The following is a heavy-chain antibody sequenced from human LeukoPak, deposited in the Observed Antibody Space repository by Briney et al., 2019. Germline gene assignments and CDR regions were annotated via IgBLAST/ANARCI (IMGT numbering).Heavy chain of an antibody. D-gene: IGHD2-21*01. CDR3: ARDVWGDRDGYFEY. V-gene: IGHV3-74*01. CDR2: INTDGGST. CDR1: GFSFSSYW. J-gene: IGHJ4*02. Sequence: GGSLRLSCAASGFSFSSYWMHWVRQVPGKGLVWVARINTDGGSTSYAESLKGRFTISRDNAKNTLNLQMNSLRAEDTAVYYCARDVWGDRDGYFEYWGQGTLVTVSS.